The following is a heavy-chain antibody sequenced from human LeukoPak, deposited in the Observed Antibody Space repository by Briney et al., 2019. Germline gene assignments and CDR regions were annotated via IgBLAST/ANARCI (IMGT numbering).Heavy chain of an antibody. CDR2: ISSSGSTI. CDR3: ARASATGVGYFQH. CDR1: GFTFSDNY. Sequence: PGGSLRLSCAASGFTFSDNYMSWIRQAPGGGLEWVSYISSSGSTIYYADSVKGRFTISRDNAKNSLYLQINSLRAEDTAVYYCARASATGVGYFQHWGQGTLVTVSS. J-gene: IGHJ1*01. D-gene: IGHD2-8*02. V-gene: IGHV3-11*01.